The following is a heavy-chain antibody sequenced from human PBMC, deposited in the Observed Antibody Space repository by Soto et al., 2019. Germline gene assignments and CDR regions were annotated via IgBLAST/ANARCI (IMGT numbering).Heavy chain of an antibody. CDR1: GFTFSSYA. V-gene: IGHV3-30-3*01. CDR3: ARDWGVAYYFDY. D-gene: IGHD3-16*01. J-gene: IGHJ4*02. Sequence: GGSLRLSCAASGFTFSSYAMHWVRQAPGKGLEWVAVISYDGSNKYYADSVKGRFTISRDNSKNTLYLQMNSLRAEDTAVYYCARDWGVAYYFDYWGQGTLVTVSS. CDR2: ISYDGSNK.